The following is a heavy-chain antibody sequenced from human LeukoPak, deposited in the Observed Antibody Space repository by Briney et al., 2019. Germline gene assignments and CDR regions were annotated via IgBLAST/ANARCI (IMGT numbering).Heavy chain of an antibody. CDR1: GGSISSGGYY. CDR2: IYYSGST. V-gene: IGHV4-31*03. CDR3: ARDPAAGRGDWFDP. D-gene: IGHD6-13*01. J-gene: IGHJ5*02. Sequence: PSETLSLTCTVSGGSISSGGYYWSWIRQHPGKGLEWIGYIYYSGSTYYNPSLKSRVTISVDTSKNQFSLKLSSVTAADTAVYYCARDPAAGRGDWFDPWGQGTLVTVPS.